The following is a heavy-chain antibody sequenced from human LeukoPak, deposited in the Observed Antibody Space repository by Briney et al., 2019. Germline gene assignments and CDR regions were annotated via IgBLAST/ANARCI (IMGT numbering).Heavy chain of an antibody. D-gene: IGHD3-10*01. Sequence: PGGSLRLSCAASGFTFSSYSMNWVRQAPGKGLEWVSSISSSSNYIYYADSVKGRFTISRDNAKNSLYLQMNSLRAEDTAVYYCARDPGGSGTFFDPWGQGTLVTVSS. CDR1: GFTFSSYS. V-gene: IGHV3-21*01. CDR2: ISSSSNYI. J-gene: IGHJ5*02. CDR3: ARDPGGSGTFFDP.